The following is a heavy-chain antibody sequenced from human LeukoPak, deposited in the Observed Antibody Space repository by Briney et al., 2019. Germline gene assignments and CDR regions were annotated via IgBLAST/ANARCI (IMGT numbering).Heavy chain of an antibody. D-gene: IGHD4-17*01. J-gene: IGHJ5*02. Sequence: SETLSLTCTVSGDSISGYYWNWIRQPPGKGLEWIGFVHYSGSTNYNPFLKSRVTISVDISKNQFSLNLSSVTAAATAVYYCARARGGYGDYGSWFDPWGQGTLVPVSS. V-gene: IGHV4-59*01. CDR1: GDSISGYY. CDR2: VHYSGST. CDR3: ARARGGYGDYGSWFDP.